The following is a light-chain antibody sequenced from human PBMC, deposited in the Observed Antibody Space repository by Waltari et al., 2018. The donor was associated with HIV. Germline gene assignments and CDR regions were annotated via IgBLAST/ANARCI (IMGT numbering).Light chain of an antibody. CDR2: GTS. J-gene: IGKJ2*01. Sequence: DIQMTQSPSSLSASVGDRVTITCRASQDIGNRLDWYQQKPGKAPQLLIFGTSTLYSGVPSRFSGSGSGTDFTLFISGLQPEDFATYYCQQTYRTPFTFGQGAKLEIK. CDR1: QDIGNR. V-gene: IGKV1-39*01. CDR3: QQTYRTPFT.